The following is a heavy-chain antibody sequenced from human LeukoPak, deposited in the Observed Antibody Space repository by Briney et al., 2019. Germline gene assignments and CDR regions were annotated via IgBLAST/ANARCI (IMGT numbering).Heavy chain of an antibody. CDR2: INSDGSST. J-gene: IGHJ4*02. D-gene: IGHD5-12*01. V-gene: IGHV3-74*01. CDR1: GFTFSSYW. CDR3: ARGKRGYSGPFDY. Sequence: GGSLRLSCAASGFTFSSYWMHWVRQAPGKGLVWVSRINSDGSSTSYVDSVKGRFTISRDNAKNTLYLQMNSLRAEDTAVYYCARGKRGYSGPFDYWGQGTLVTVSS.